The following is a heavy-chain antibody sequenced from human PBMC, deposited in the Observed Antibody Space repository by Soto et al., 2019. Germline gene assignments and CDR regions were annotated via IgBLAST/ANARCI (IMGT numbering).Heavy chain of an antibody. D-gene: IGHD1-1*01. CDR1: GFTFSSYA. CDR3: AKVELEPPGGFDY. V-gene: IGHV3-23*01. Sequence: PGESLKISCAASGFTFSSYAMSWVRQAPGKGLEWVSAISGSGGSTYYADSVKGRFTISRDNSKNTLYLQMNSLRAEDTAVYYCAKVELEPPGGFDYWGQGTLVTVSS. CDR2: ISGSGGST. J-gene: IGHJ4*02.